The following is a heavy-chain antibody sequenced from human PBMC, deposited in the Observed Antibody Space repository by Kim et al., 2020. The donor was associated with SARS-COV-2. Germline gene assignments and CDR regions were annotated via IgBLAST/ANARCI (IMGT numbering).Heavy chain of an antibody. D-gene: IGHD6-19*01. V-gene: IGHV1-3*01. J-gene: IGHJ4*02. CDR2: ENT. Sequence: ENTKFSPKFQGRVTITRDTSASTAYVELTSLRSEDTAMYYCARGSGWAFDYWGQGTLVTVAS. CDR3: ARGSGWAFDY.